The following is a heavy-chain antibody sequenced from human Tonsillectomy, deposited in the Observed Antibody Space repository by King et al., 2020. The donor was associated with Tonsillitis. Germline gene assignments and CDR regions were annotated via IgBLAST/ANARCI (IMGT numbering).Heavy chain of an antibody. V-gene: IGHV1-58*01. Sequence: QLVESGPEVKKPGTSVKVSCKASGFTFTSSSVQWVRQARGQRLEWIAWIVDGSGDTNLAQKFHERVTITRDMSKSTAYMELSSLRSEDTAMYYCAEYLEILMGYFGRDVWGQGTTVTVSS. J-gene: IGHJ6*02. CDR2: IVDGSGDT. CDR1: GFTFTSSS. CDR3: AEYLEILMGYFGRDV. D-gene: IGHD1-20*01.